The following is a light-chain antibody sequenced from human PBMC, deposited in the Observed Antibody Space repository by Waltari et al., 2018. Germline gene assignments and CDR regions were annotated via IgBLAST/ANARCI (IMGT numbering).Light chain of an antibody. V-gene: IGKV2-28*01. CDR1: QSLLHSNGYNY. CDR2: LVS. CDR3: MQALQTPWT. Sequence: DIVMTQSPLSLPVTPGEPASISCRSSQSLLHSNGYNYLDWYLQKPGQSPQLLIYLVSNRASGVPDRFSGSGSGTDFTLEISRVEAEDVGVYYCMQALQTPWTFGQGTKVEIK. J-gene: IGKJ1*01.